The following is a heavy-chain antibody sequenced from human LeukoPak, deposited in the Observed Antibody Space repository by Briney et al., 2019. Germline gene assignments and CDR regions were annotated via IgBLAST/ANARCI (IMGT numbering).Heavy chain of an antibody. CDR3: ARGGVGGWFLPDH. J-gene: IGHJ4*02. Sequence: GGSLRLSCAPSGFTFSSYWMHWVRQGPGKGPEWVSYINSGGSSTDYADSVKGRFTISRDNTKNTLYLQMNSLRAEDTAVYYCARGGVGGWFLPDHWGQGTLVTVSS. V-gene: IGHV3-74*01. D-gene: IGHD2-8*02. CDR1: GFTFSSYW. CDR2: INSGGSST.